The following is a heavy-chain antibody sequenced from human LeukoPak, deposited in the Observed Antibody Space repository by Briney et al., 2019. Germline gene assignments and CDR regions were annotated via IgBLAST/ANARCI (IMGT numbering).Heavy chain of an antibody. CDR2: ISSSGSTI. J-gene: IGHJ4*02. V-gene: IGHV3-11*01. CDR3: ARKRVDCTNGVCYKDFDY. CDR1: GFTFSDYY. Sequence: GGSLRLSCAASGFTFSDYYMSWIRQAPGKGLEWVSYISSSGSTIYYADSVRGRFTISRDNAKNSLYLQMNSLRAEDTAVYYCARKRVDCTNGVCYKDFDYWGQGTLVTVSS. D-gene: IGHD2-8*01.